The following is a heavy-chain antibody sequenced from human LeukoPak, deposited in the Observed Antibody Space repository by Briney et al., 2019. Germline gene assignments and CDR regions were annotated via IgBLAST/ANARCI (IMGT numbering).Heavy chain of an antibody. CDR2: IYYSGST. D-gene: IGHD3-22*01. J-gene: IGHJ5*02. CDR1: GGSISSYY. V-gene: IGHV4-59*12. CDR3: ARRRAWLLRFNWFDP. Sequence: SETLSLTCTVSGGSISSYYWSWIRQPPGKGLEWIGYIYYSGSTNYNPSLKSRVTISVDTSKNQFSLKLSSVTAADTAVYYCARRRAWLLRFNWFDPWGQGTLVTVSS.